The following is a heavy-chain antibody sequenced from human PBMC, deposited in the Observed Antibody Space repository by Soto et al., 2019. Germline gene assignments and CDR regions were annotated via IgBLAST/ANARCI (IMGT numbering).Heavy chain of an antibody. CDR1: GFTVSSNY. D-gene: IGHD6-19*01. CDR2: IYSGGST. Sequence: GGSLRLSCAASGFTVSSNYMSWVRQAPGKGLEWVSVIYSGGSTYYADSVKGRFTISRDNSKNTLYLQMNSLRAEDTAVYYCARDSGGQWRDYWGQGTLVTVSS. V-gene: IGHV3-66*01. CDR3: ARDSGGQWRDY. J-gene: IGHJ4*02.